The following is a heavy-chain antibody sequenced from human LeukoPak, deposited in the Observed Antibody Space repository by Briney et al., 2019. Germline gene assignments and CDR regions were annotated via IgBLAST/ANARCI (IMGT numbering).Heavy chain of an antibody. CDR2: INHSGST. Sequence: PSETLSLTCAVYGGSFSGYYWSWIRQPPGKGLEWIGEINHSGSTNYNPSLKSRVTISVDTSKNQFSLKLSSVTAADTAVYYCARVSAAVAFDIWGQGTMVTVSS. CDR1: GGSFSGYY. V-gene: IGHV4-34*01. CDR3: ARVSAAVAFDI. D-gene: IGHD6-25*01. J-gene: IGHJ3*02.